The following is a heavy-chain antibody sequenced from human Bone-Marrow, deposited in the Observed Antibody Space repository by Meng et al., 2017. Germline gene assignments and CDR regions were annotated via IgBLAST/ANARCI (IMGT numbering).Heavy chain of an antibody. V-gene: IGHV1-69*13. CDR2: IIPIFGTA. J-gene: IGHJ5*02. CDR1: GYTFTRFA. CDR3: AVHSSSWYNWFDP. Sequence: SVKVSCKASGYTFTRFAMNWVRQAPGQGLGWMGGIIPIFGTANYAQKFQGRVTITADESTSTAYMELSSLRSEDTAVYYCAVHSSSWYNWFDPWGQGTLVTVSS. D-gene: IGHD6-13*01.